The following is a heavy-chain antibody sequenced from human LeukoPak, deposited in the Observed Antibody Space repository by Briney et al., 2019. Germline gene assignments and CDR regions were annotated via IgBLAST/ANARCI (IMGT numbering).Heavy chain of an antibody. V-gene: IGHV4-39*01. J-gene: IGHJ4*02. CDR2: IYYSGST. CDR3: ARPVVQQLEAYYFDY. D-gene: IGHD6-6*01. Sequence: PSETLSLTCTVSGGSISSSSYYWGWIRQPPGKGLEWIGSIYYSGSTYYNPSLKSRVTISVDTSKNQFSLKLSSVTAADTAVYYCARPVVQQLEAYYFDYWGQGTLVTVSS. CDR1: GGSISSSSYY.